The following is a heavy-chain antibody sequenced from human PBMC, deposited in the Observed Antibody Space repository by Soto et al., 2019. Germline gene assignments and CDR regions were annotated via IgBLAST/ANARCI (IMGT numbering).Heavy chain of an antibody. D-gene: IGHD6-19*01. CDR1: GFTFSSYG. CDR2: ISYDGSNK. CDR3: AKDLAVAGGDYYYYGMDV. Sequence: GGSLRLSCGASGFTFSSYGMHWVRQAPGKGLEWVAVISYDGSNKYYADSVKGRFTISRDNSKNTLYLQMNSLRAEDTAVYYCAKDLAVAGGDYYYYGMDVWGQGTTVTVSS. V-gene: IGHV3-30*18. J-gene: IGHJ6*02.